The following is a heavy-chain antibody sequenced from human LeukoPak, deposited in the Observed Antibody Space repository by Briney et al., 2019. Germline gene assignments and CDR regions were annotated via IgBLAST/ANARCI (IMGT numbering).Heavy chain of an antibody. D-gene: IGHD5-18*01. CDR2: INRDGSEE. Sequence: GGSLRLSCAASGFTVSNYYMSWVRQAPGKGLEWVANINRDGSEEAYVDSARGRFTISRNNGKKSLYLQMNILGAEDTAIYYWERRGYSYRYWASPDYWGQGTLVTVSS. CDR3: ERRGYSYRYWASPDY. J-gene: IGHJ4*02. CDR1: GFTVSNYY. V-gene: IGHV3-7*05.